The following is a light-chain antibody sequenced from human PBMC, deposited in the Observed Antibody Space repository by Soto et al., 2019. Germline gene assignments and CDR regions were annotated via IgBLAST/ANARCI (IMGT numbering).Light chain of an antibody. CDR1: QSVSSN. CDR2: GAS. J-gene: IGKJ4*01. V-gene: IGKV3-15*01. CDR3: QQYNNWPLT. Sequence: EIVMTQSPATLSVSPGERATLSCRASQSVSSNLAWYQQKPGQAPRLLIYGASTRATGIPARFSGSGSGTESTLTISSLHAEDFAVYYCQQYNNWPLTFGGGTKVEIK.